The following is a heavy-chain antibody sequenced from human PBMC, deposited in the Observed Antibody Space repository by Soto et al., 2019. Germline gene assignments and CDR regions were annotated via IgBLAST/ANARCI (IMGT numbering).Heavy chain of an antibody. CDR3: AKDGIQLWLLNY. D-gene: IGHD5-18*01. V-gene: IGHV3-23*01. CDR1: GFNFSSYA. J-gene: IGHJ4*02. Sequence: PGRSLRLPRAASGFNFSSYAVSWVRQAPGKGLEWVSAISGSGGSTYYADSVKGRFTISRDNSKNTLYLQMNSLRAEDTAVYYCAKDGIQLWLLNYWGQGTLVTVSS. CDR2: ISGSGGST.